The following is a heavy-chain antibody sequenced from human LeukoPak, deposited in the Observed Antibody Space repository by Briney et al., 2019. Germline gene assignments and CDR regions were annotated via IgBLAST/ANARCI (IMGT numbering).Heavy chain of an antibody. CDR1: GYTFTSHA. CDR3: ARDPSGSDFDY. J-gene: IGHJ4*02. Sequence: ASVKVSCKASGYTFTSHAMHWVRQAPGQRLEWMGWINAGNGNTKYSQKFQGRVTITRDTSASTAYMELSSLRSEDTAVYYCARDPSGSDFDYWGQGTLVTVSS. CDR2: INAGNGNT. D-gene: IGHD5-12*01. V-gene: IGHV1-3*01.